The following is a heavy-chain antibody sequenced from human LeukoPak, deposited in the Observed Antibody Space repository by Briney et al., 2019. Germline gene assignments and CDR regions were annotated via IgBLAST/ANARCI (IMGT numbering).Heavy chain of an antibody. CDR3: AKDRDYGGNLYAVEL. Sequence: ASVKVSCKASGYTFISSGISWARQAPGQGLEWMGWISTYNSKTNYAQQFQGRVTMTTDTSTSTAYMDLRSLRSDDTAVYYCAKDRDYGGNLYAVELWGQGTMVTV. V-gene: IGHV1-18*01. CDR2: ISTYNSKT. CDR1: GYTFISSG. D-gene: IGHD4-23*01. J-gene: IGHJ3*01.